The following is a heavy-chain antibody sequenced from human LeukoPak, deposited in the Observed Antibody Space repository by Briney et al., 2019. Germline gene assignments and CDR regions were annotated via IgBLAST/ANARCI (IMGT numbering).Heavy chain of an antibody. V-gene: IGHV4-4*07. CDR2: ISTSEST. Sequence: SETLSLTCTVSGGSISIYYWNWIRQPAGKGLEWVGRISTSESTQYNPSPKSRVTMSLDTSKNQLSLKLSSVTAADAAVYYCARDRGWGLSLAYWGQGALVTVSS. D-gene: IGHD3-16*02. CDR3: ARDRGWGLSLAY. J-gene: IGHJ4*02. CDR1: GGSISIYY.